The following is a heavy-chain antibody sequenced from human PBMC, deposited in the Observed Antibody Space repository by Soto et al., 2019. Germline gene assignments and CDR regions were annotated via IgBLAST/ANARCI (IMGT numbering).Heavy chain of an antibody. D-gene: IGHD6-13*01. Sequence: QVQLVQSGAEVKKPGASVKVSCKASGYTFTSYGISWVRQAPGQGLEWMGWISAYNGNTNYAQKLQGRVTMTTDTSTSTAYMELRSLRSDYTAVYYCARDRLYSSSWYVLGFDYWGQGTLVTVSS. V-gene: IGHV1-18*04. CDR2: ISAYNGNT. CDR3: ARDRLYSSSWYVLGFDY. J-gene: IGHJ4*02. CDR1: GYTFTSYG.